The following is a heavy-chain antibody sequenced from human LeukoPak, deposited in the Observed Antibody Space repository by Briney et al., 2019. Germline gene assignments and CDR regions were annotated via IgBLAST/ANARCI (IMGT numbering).Heavy chain of an antibody. CDR1: GYTFTGYY. CDR3: ARASYYYGPNWFDP. V-gene: IGHV1-2*02. D-gene: IGHD3-10*01. J-gene: IGHJ5*02. Sequence: ASVKVSCKASGYTFTGYYMHWVRQAPGQGLEWMGWINPNSGATNYAQSFQGRVTMTTDTSTSTAYMELRSLRSDDTAVYYCARASYYYGPNWFDPWGQGTLVTVSS. CDR2: INPNSGAT.